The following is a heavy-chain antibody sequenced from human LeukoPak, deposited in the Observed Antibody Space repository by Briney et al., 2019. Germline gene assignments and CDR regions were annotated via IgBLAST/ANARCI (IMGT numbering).Heavy chain of an antibody. Sequence: GGSLRLSCAVSGLTFSSSWMDGFLKAPGKGREGVASINPEGSEKYSADSVKGRFTISRDNAKNSLYLQMDSLRVEDTAFYYCARDLAYSRLDYWGQGMLVTVSS. J-gene: IGHJ4*02. V-gene: IGHV3-7*01. D-gene: IGHD5-18*01. CDR1: GLTFSSSW. CDR2: INPEGSEK. CDR3: ARDLAYSRLDY.